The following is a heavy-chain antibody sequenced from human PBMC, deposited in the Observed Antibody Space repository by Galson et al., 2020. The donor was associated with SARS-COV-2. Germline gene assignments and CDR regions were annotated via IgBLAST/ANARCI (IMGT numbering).Heavy chain of an antibody. CDR2: ISSTGGTT. CDR1: GFIFSTYA. CDR3: AKLATVDYYYGMDV. V-gene: IGHV3-23*01. D-gene: IGHD3-3*02. J-gene: IGHJ6*02. Sequence: GGSLRLSCAASGFIFSTYAMSWVRQAPGKGLQWVSTISSTGGTTYYADSVKGRFTISRDNSKNTLYLQMSSLRAEDTAVYYCAKLATVDYYYGMDVWGQGTTVTVSS.